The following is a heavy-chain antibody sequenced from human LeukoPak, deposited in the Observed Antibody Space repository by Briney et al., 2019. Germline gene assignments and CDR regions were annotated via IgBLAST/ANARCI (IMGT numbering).Heavy chain of an antibody. D-gene: IGHD3-22*01. J-gene: IGHJ4*02. CDR3: ARDSRIQLWGYYYDSSGYRGFDY. CDR2: ISSSSSYI. Sequence: GGSLRLSCAASGFTFSSYSMNWVRQAPGKGQEWVSSISSSSSYIYYADSVKGRFTISRDNAKNSLYLKMNSLRAEDTAVYYCARDSRIQLWGYYYDSSGYRGFDYWGQGNLVTVSS. CDR1: GFTFSSYS. V-gene: IGHV3-21*01.